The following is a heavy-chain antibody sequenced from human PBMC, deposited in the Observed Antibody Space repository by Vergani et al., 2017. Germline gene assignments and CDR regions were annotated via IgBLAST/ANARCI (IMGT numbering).Heavy chain of an antibody. V-gene: IGHV1-69*02. CDR3: ARVRGGEDVGYGMDV. CDR1: GGTFSSHT. CDR2: IIPILGIA. Sequence: QVQLVQSGAEVKKPGSSVKVSCKASGGTFSSHTISWVRQAPGQGLEWMGRIIPILGIANYAQKFQGRVTITADKSTSTAYMELSSLRSEDTAVYYCARVRGGEDVGYGMDVWGQGTTVTVSS. D-gene: IGHD3-10*01. J-gene: IGHJ6*02.